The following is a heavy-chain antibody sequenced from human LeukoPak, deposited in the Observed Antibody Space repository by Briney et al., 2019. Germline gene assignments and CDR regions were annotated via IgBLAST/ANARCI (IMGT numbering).Heavy chain of an antibody. Sequence: SETLSLTCTVSGGSISSYYWSWIRQPPGKGLEWIGEINHSGSTNYNPSLKSRVTISVDTSKNQFSLKLSSVTAADTAVYYCARSYVIAAAGTYGYWGQGTLVTVSS. CDR3: ARSYVIAAAGTYGY. CDR2: INHSGST. D-gene: IGHD6-13*01. J-gene: IGHJ4*02. V-gene: IGHV4-34*01. CDR1: GGSISSYY.